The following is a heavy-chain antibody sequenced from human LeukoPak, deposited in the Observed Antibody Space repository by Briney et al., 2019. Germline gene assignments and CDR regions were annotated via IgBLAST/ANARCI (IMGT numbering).Heavy chain of an antibody. J-gene: IGHJ4*02. CDR1: GFTFSSYW. D-gene: IGHD3-3*01. V-gene: IGHV3-7*01. CDR2: IKQDGSEK. Sequence: GGSLRLSCAASGFTFSSYWMSWVRQAPGRGLEWVANIKQDGSEKYYVDSVKGRFTNSRDNAKNSLYLQMNSLRAEDTAVYYCAREGMELITIFGVVNIYFDYWGQGTLVTVSS. CDR3: AREGMELITIFGVVNIYFDY.